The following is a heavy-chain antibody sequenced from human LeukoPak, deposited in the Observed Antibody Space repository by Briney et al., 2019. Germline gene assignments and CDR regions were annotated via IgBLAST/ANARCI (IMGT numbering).Heavy chain of an antibody. Sequence: KPSETLSLTCTVSGYSISSGYYWGWIRQPPGKGLEWIGSIYHSRSVYFNPSLKSRVTISVDTSNNQFSLKLSSVTAADTAVYYCASTITVTTDYWGQGTLVTVSS. CDR1: GYSISSGYY. J-gene: IGHJ4*02. CDR3: ASTITVTTDY. V-gene: IGHV4-38-2*02. CDR2: IYHSRSV. D-gene: IGHD4-17*01.